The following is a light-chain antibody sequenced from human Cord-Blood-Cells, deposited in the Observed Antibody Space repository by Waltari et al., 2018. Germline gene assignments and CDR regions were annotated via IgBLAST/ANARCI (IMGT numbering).Light chain of an antibody. CDR2: EVS. V-gene: IGLV2-14*01. CDR1: SSDVGGYNY. Sequence: QSALTQPASVSGSPGPSITISCTGTSSDVGGYNYVSRYQQHPGKAPKLMIYEVSNRPSGVSNRFSGSKSGNTASLTISGLQTEDEADYYCSSYTSSSTLYVFGTGTKVTVL. CDR3: SSYTSSSTLYV. J-gene: IGLJ1*01.